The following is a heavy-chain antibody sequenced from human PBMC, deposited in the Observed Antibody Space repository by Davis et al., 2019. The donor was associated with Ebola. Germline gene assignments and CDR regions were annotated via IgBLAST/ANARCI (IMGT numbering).Heavy chain of an antibody. Sequence: MPGGSLRLSCAVYGGSFSGYYWSWIRQPPGKGLEWIGEINHSGSTNYNPSLKSRVTISVDTSKNQFSLKLSSVTAADTAVYYCARQLGYCTNGVCYITLNWFDPWGQGTLVTVSS. CDR1: GGSFSGYY. J-gene: IGHJ5*02. V-gene: IGHV4-34*01. CDR2: INHSGST. D-gene: IGHD2-8*01. CDR3: ARQLGYCTNGVCYITLNWFDP.